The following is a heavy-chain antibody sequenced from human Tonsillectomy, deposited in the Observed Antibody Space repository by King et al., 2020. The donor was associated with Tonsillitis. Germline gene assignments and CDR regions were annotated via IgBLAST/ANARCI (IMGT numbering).Heavy chain of an antibody. CDR2: INSKSDGGTT. J-gene: IGHJ4*02. CDR1: GLALSNTW. D-gene: IGHD3-3*01. Sequence: VQLVQSGGGLVKPGGSLRLSCTASGLALSNTWMSWVRQVPGKGLECVGRINSKSDGGTTDYAAPVKGRFTISRDDSKNTLYLQMTSLKTEDTAVYYCTTDFWSFGEVLDYWGQGTLVTVSS. CDR3: TTDFWSFGEVLDY. V-gene: IGHV3-15*01.